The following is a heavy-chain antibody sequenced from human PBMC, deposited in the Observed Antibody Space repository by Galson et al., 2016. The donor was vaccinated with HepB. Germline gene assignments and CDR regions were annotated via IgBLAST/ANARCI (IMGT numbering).Heavy chain of an antibody. CDR1: GNSFTSYW. J-gene: IGHJ6*02. CDR3: ARRGYYDSSGYYGYYYYGMDV. V-gene: IGHV5-51*01. D-gene: IGHD3-22*01. Sequence: QSGAEVKKPGESLKISCKGSGNSFTSYWIGWVRQMPGKGLEWMGIIYPGDSDTRYSPSFQGQVTISADKSISTAYLQWSSLKASDTAMYYCARRGYYDSSGYYGYYYYGMDVWGQGTTVTVSS. CDR2: IYPGDSDT.